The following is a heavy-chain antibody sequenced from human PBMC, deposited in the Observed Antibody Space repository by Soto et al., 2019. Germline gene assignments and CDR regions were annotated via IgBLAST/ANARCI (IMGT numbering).Heavy chain of an antibody. CDR2: ISGNSGSI. CDR3: AKAERLGATTPTYYFDY. D-gene: IGHD5-12*01. CDR1: GFLFDDYA. J-gene: IGHJ4*02. Sequence: GGSLRLSCSASGFLFDDYAMHWVRPAPGKGLEWVSGISGNSGSIGYADSVKGRFTISRDNAKNSLYLQMNSLRAEDTALYYCAKAERLGATTPTYYFDYWGQGTLVTVS. V-gene: IGHV3-9*01.